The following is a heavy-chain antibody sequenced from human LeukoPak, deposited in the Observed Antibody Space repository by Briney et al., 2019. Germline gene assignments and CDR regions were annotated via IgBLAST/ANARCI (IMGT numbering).Heavy chain of an antibody. CDR1: GYTFTGHY. Sequence: GASVKVSCKASGYTFTGHYMHWVRQAPGQGLEWMGWIYPKSGGTNYAQKFQSRVTMTRDTSITTAFMELNMLKSDDTAVYYCVRDGYSGGAFDIWDQGTMVTVSS. V-gene: IGHV1-2*02. CDR2: IYPKSGGT. J-gene: IGHJ3*02. D-gene: IGHD5-12*01. CDR3: VRDGYSGGAFDI.